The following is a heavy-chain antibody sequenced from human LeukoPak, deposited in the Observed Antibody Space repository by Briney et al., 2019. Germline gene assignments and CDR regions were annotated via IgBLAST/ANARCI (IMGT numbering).Heavy chain of an antibody. CDR2: ISTNGGIT. D-gene: IGHD1-26*01. Sequence: PGGSLRLSCSASGFTFSSYGMHWVRQAPGKGLEYVSAISTNGGITYYADSVKGRFTVSRDNSKNTLYLQMSSLRAEDTAVYYGLKGAGSIELDYWGQGTLVTVSS. J-gene: IGHJ4*02. CDR1: GFTFSSYG. CDR3: LKGAGSIELDY. V-gene: IGHV3-64D*09.